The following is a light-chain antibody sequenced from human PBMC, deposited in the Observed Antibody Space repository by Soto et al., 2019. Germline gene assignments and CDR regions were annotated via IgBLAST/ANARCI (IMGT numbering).Light chain of an antibody. Sequence: QSVLTQPPSVSGAPGQRVTISCTGSSSNIGAGYDVHWYQQLPGTAPKLLIYGNSNRPSGVPDRFSGSKSGTSASLAITGLQAEDEADYYCQSYASSLSGVVFGTGTKVTVL. CDR2: GNS. CDR3: QSYASSLSGVV. J-gene: IGLJ1*01. V-gene: IGLV1-40*01. CDR1: SSNIGAGYD.